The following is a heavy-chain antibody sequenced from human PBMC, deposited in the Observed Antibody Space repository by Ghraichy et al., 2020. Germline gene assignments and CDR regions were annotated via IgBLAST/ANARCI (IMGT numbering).Heavy chain of an antibody. CDR3: ARRTIAARQGAFDI. Sequence: SETLSLTCTVSGDSLNDRDSYWGWVRQPPGKGLEWIGNIYYTGKAYYTPALKSRLTLSIDTSKNQFSLSLTSVTVADTGVYYCARRTIAARQGAFDIWDQGTKVTVSS. CDR1: GDSLNDRDSY. J-gene: IGHJ3*02. V-gene: IGHV4-39*01. D-gene: IGHD6-6*01. CDR2: IYYTGKA.